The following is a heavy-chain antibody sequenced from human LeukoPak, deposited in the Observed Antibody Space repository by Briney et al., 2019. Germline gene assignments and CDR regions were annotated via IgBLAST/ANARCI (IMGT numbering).Heavy chain of an antibody. J-gene: IGHJ5*02. D-gene: IGHD4-17*01. V-gene: IGHV3-74*01. CDR1: GFTFSAYA. Sequence: GGSLRLSCEASGFTFSAYAMTWVRQAPGKGLVWVSRINSDGSSTSYADSVKGRFTISRDNAKNTLYLQMNSLRAEDTAVYYCARAWNGDYGRFDPWGQGTLVTVPS. CDR3: ARAWNGDYGRFDP. CDR2: INSDGSST.